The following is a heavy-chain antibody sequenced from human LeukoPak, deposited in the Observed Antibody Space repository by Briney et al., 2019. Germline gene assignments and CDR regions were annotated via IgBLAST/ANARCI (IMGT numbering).Heavy chain of an antibody. V-gene: IGHV3-74*01. J-gene: IGHJ4*02. CDR1: GFTFSRSW. Sequence: GGSLRLSCAASGFTFSRSWMHWLRQVPGKGLVWVSEIYSDATTTAYADSVKGRFIISRDNAKNTLYLQMNSLRPEDTAVYYCACLYGGSTFFDYWGQGTLVTVSA. CDR2: IYSDATTT. D-gene: IGHD4-23*01. CDR3: ACLYGGSTFFDY.